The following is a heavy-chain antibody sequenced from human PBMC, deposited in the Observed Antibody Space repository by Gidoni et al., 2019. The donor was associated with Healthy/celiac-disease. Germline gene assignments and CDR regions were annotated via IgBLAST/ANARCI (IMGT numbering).Heavy chain of an antibody. Sequence: QVQLVQSGAEVKKPGASVKVSCKASGYTFTSYYMHWVRQAPGQGLEWMGIINPSGGSTSYAQKFQGRVTMTRDTSTSTVYMELSSLRSEDTAVYYCASRALSTVTIDYWGQGTLVTVSS. CDR1: GYTFTSYY. J-gene: IGHJ4*02. V-gene: IGHV1-46*03. D-gene: IGHD4-17*01. CDR2: INPSGGST. CDR3: ASRALSTVTIDY.